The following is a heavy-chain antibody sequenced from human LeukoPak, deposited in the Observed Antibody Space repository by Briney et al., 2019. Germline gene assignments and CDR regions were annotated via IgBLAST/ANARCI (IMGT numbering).Heavy chain of an antibody. J-gene: IGHJ4*02. CDR3: AKQLGYCSDGSCYFPY. V-gene: IGHV3-23*01. D-gene: IGHD2-15*01. Sequence: GGSLRLSCAASGFTFSSSAMSWVRQAPGKGLEWVSTISNNGGYTYYADSVQGRFTISRDNSKGTLCLQMNSLRAEDTAVYYCAKQLGYCSDGSCYFPYWGQGTLVTVSS. CDR2: ISNNGGYT. CDR1: GFTFSSSA.